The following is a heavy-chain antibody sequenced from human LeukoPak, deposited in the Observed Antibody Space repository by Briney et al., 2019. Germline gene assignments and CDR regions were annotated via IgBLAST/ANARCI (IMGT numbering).Heavy chain of an antibody. Sequence: GGSLRLSCAASGFTFSSYGMHWVRQAPGKGLEWVAVIPYDGSNKYYADSVKGRFTISRDNSKNTLYLQMNSLRAEDTAVYYCAKGGYDSSGYPLDYWGQGTLVTVSS. CDR1: GFTFSSYG. J-gene: IGHJ4*02. CDR3: AKGGYDSSGYPLDY. V-gene: IGHV3-30*18. D-gene: IGHD3-22*01. CDR2: IPYDGSNK.